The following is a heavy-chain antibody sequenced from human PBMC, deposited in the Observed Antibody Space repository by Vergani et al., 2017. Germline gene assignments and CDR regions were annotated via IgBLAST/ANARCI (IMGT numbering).Heavy chain of an antibody. CDR3: ARSRIYYGAGSPDY. CDR2: VSFRGDT. V-gene: IGHV4-61*10. CDR1: CGSISSGSYY. J-gene: IGHJ4*02. Sequence: QVQLQESGPGLVKPSQTLSLTCTVSCGSISSGSYYWGWIRQAAGKGLEWMGYVSFRGDTLYDPSVKGCMTISLNTSSNQFSLYLTSVTAADTAVYYCARSRIYYGAGSPDYWGQGTLVTVSS. D-gene: IGHD3-10*01.